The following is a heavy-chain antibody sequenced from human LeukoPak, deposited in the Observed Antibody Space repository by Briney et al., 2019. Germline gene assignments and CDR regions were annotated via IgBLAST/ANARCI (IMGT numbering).Heavy chain of an antibody. CDR1: GFTFSSYA. CDR2: ISYDGSNK. V-gene: IGHV3-30*04. J-gene: IGHJ4*02. Sequence: GRSLRLSCAASGFTFSSYAMRWVRQAPGKGLEWVAVISYDGSNKYYADSAKGRFTISRDNSKNTLYLQMNSLRAEDTAVYYCARDRRGSGSSFDYWGQGTLVTVSS. D-gene: IGHD3-10*01. CDR3: ARDRRGSGSSFDY.